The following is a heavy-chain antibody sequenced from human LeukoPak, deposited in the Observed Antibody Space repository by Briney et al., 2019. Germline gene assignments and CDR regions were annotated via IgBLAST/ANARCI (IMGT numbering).Heavy chain of an antibody. J-gene: IGHJ5*02. Sequence: SETLSLTCTVSGGSISSYYWSWIRQPPGKGLEWIGEINHSGSTNYNPSLKSRVTISVDTSKNQFSLKLSSVTAADTAVYYCASTIFGVVIGAGGFDPWGQGTLVTVSS. V-gene: IGHV4-34*01. CDR1: GGSISSYY. D-gene: IGHD3-3*01. CDR2: INHSGST. CDR3: ASTIFGVVIGAGGFDP.